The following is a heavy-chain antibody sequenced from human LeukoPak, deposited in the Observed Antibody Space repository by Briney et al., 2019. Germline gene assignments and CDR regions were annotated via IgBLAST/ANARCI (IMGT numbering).Heavy chain of an antibody. Sequence: GESLKISCKGSGYSFTSYWIAWVRQMPGKGLEWMGIVYPGDSDTRYSPSFQGQVTISADKSISTAYLQWSSLQASDTAMYYCARPAERNYYASGTYFIYWGQGTLVTVSS. J-gene: IGHJ4*02. CDR2: VYPGDSDT. CDR1: GYSFTSYW. D-gene: IGHD3-10*01. CDR3: ARPAERNYYASGTYFIY. V-gene: IGHV5-51*01.